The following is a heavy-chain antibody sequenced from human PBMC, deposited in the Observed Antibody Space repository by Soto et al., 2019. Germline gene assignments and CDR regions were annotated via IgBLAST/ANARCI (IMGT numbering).Heavy chain of an antibody. CDR3: ASGCLLSRYSGLDV. CDR2: IFTSGNT. Sequence: SETLSLTCTVSGGSMNDYYWSWIRQPAGKGLEWIGRIFTSGNTNYNPSLRSRLTMSVDTSTNQVSLRLTSVTAADTAVYYCASGCLLSRYSGLDVWGQGNTVTVSS. V-gene: IGHV4-4*07. J-gene: IGHJ6*02. CDR1: GGSMNDYY.